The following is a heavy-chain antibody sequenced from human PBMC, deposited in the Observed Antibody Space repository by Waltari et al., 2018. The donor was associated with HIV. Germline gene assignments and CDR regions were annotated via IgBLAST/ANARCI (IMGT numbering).Heavy chain of an antibody. V-gene: IGHV3-48*02. CDR1: GFTFSRKS. CDR3: ASARVGTAYFDY. CDR2: ITSDSTTI. Sequence: VQLVESGGGLVQPGGALTLPCAASGFTFSRKSMNWVSQAPGKGLEWLSTITSDSTTIHYADSVKGRFTISRDNAKNSVFLQMSSLRDEDTAVYYCASARVGTAYFDYWGQGTLVTVSS. D-gene: IGHD2-15*01. J-gene: IGHJ4*02.